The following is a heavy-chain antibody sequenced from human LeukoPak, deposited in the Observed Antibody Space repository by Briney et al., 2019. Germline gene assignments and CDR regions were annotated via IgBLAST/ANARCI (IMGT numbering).Heavy chain of an antibody. CDR1: LFSLSIYA. Sequence: GGSLRLSSAASLFSLSIYAMCWVCPAPPKGREWVSAISGSGGSTYYADSVKGRFTISRDNSKNTLYLQMNSLRAEDTAVYYCAKDPKVVGATYFDYWGQGTLVTVSS. CDR3: AKDPKVVGATYFDY. D-gene: IGHD1-26*01. V-gene: IGHV3-23*01. CDR2: ISGSGGST. J-gene: IGHJ4*02.